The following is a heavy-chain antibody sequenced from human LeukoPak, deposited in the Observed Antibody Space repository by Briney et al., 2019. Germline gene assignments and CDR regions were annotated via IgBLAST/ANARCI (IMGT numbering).Heavy chain of an antibody. V-gene: IGHV3-9*01. Sequence: GGSLRLSCAASGFILHVYAMHWAPHAPGKGREGVSGISWNSGSIGYADSVKGRFTISRDNAKNSLYLQMNSLRAEDTALYYCAKDHYYDSSGQFDYWGQGTLVTVSS. CDR3: AKDHYYDSSGQFDY. CDR1: GFILHVYA. CDR2: ISWNSGSI. D-gene: IGHD3-22*01. J-gene: IGHJ4*02.